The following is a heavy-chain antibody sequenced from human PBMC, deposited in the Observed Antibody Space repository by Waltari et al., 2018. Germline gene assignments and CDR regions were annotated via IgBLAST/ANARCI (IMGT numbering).Heavy chain of an antibody. CDR2: IYYSGST. CDR1: GCSISSSIYY. CDR3: ARDYSSSWSLFDY. V-gene: IGHV4-39*01. Sequence: QLQLQESGPGLVKPSETLSLTCTVSGCSISSSIYYWGWIRQPPGKGLEWIGSIYYSGSTYYNPSLKSRVTISVDTSKNQFSLKLSSVTAADTAVYYCARDYSSSWSLFDYWGQGTLVTVSS. J-gene: IGHJ4*02. D-gene: IGHD6-13*01.